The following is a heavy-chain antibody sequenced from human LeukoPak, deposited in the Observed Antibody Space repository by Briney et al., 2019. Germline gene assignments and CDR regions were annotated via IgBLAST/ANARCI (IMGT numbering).Heavy chain of an antibody. CDR3: ARDRVGGVLLRYYYYYGMDV. V-gene: IGHV3-33*01. J-gene: IGHJ6*04. D-gene: IGHD3-10*01. CDR1: GFTFSSYG. Sequence: GRSLRLSCAASGFTFSSYGMHWVRQAPGKGLEWVAVIRYDGSNKYYADSVKGRFTISRDNSKNTLYLQMNSLRGEAKAVYYCARDRVGGVLLRYYYYYGMDVWGKGTTVTVSS. CDR2: IRYDGSNK.